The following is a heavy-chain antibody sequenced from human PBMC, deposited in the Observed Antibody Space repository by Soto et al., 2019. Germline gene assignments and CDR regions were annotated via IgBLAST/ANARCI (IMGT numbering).Heavy chain of an antibody. D-gene: IGHD1-1*01. CDR2: IWYDGSNK. CDR3: AREDGTADYYGMDV. V-gene: IGHV3-33*01. CDR1: GFTFSSYG. J-gene: IGHJ6*02. Sequence: PGGSLRLSCAASGFTFSSYGMHWVRQAPGKGLEWVAVIWYDGSNKYYADSVKGRFTISRDNSKNTLYLQMNSLRAEDTAVYYCAREDGTADYYGMDVWGQGTTVTVSS.